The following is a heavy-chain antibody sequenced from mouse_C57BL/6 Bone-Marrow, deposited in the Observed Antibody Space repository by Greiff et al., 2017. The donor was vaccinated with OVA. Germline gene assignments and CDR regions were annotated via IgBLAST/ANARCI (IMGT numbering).Heavy chain of an antibody. CDR2: INPYNGGT. D-gene: IGHD1-1*01. CDR3: IYYYGSSPWFAY. V-gene: IGHV1-19*01. J-gene: IGHJ3*01. Sequence: VQLKQSGPVLVKPGASVKMSCKASGYTFTDYYMNWVKQSHGKSLEWIGVINPYNGGTSYNQKFKGKATLTVDKSSSTAYMELNSLTSEDSAVYYCIYYYGSSPWFAYWGQGTLVTVSA. CDR1: GYTFTDYY.